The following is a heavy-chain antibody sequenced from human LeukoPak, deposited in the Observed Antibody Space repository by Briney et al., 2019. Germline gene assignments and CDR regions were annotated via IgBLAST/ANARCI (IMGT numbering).Heavy chain of an antibody. CDR1: GYIFTNYG. CDR3: ARLLLGSQSRGFEY. J-gene: IGHJ4*02. V-gene: IGHV1-18*01. D-gene: IGHD3-10*01. CDR2: INTNNGNT. Sequence: ASVKVYCKASGYIFTNYGMSWVRQAPGQGLEWMGWINTNNGNTNYAQNFRDTVTMTTDTSTNTAYMELRSLRSDDTAIYYCARLLLGSQSRGFEYWGQGTLVTVSS.